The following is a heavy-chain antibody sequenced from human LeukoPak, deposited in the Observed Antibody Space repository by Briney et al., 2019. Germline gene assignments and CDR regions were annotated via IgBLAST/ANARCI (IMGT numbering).Heavy chain of an antibody. CDR3: ARHGQPYYYDYHIDV. CDR1: RGAISYYY. CDR2: IYNGGST. V-gene: IGHV4-59*08. J-gene: IGHJ6*03. D-gene: IGHD1-14*01. Sequence: SETLSLTCTVSRGAISYYYWSWIRQPPGKGLEWIGYIYNGGSTKYNPSLKSRVTISVDTSKNQFSLNLRSVTAADTAVYYCARHGQPYYYDYHIDVWGKGTTVTASS.